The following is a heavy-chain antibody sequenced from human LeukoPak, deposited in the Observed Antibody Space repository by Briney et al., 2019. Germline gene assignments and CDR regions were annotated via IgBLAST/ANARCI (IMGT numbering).Heavy chain of an antibody. CDR3: ACGLGSIDY. J-gene: IGHJ4*02. V-gene: IGHV1-8*01. CDR2: MNPNTGNT. Sequence: ASVKVSCKASGYPFTSYDINWVRQATGQGLEWMGWMNPNTGNTGYAQKFQGRVTMTRNNSISTAYMELSSLTSEDTAVYYFACGLGSIDYWGQGTLVTVSS. CDR1: GYPFTSYD.